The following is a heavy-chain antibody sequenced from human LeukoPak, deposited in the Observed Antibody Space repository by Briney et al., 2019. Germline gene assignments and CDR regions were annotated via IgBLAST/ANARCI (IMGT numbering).Heavy chain of an antibody. Sequence: GGSLRLSCAASGFTFSSYAMTWVRQAPGKGLEWVSSIDANGAGTFYADSVKGRFTISRDNSQDTLYLQMNGLRAEDTAVYYCAKAPRAAAGTYNGMDVWGQGTTVTVSS. V-gene: IGHV3-23*01. J-gene: IGHJ6*02. D-gene: IGHD6-13*01. CDR2: IDANGAGT. CDR3: AKAPRAAAGTYNGMDV. CDR1: GFTFSSYA.